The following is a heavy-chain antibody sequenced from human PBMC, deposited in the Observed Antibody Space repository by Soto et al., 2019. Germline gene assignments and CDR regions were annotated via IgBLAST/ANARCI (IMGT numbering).Heavy chain of an antibody. CDR1: GGSISSGGYS. D-gene: IGHD1-1*01. CDR3: ARLATRYYFDN. J-gene: IGHJ4*02. V-gene: IGHV4-30-2*02. Sequence: PSETLSLTCAVSGGSISSGGYSWSWIRQPPGKGLEWIGYIYHSGSTKYNPSLKSRVTISVDTSKNQFSLKLSSVTAADTAVYYCARLATRYYFDNWGQGALVTVSS. CDR2: IYHSGST.